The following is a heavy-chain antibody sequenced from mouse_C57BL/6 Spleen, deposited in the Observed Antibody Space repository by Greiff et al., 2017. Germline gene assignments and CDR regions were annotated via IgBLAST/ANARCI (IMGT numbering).Heavy chain of an antibody. Sequence: QVQLQQPGAELVMPGASVKLSCKASGYTFTSYWMPWVKQRPGQGLEWIGEIDPSDSYINYNQKFKGKSTLTVDKSSSTADMQLSSLTSEDSAVYYCAMYYGSSYGADWGQGTLVTVSA. V-gene: IGHV1-69*01. J-gene: IGHJ3*01. CDR2: IDPSDSYI. CDR3: AMYYGSSYGAD. D-gene: IGHD1-1*01. CDR1: GYTFTSYW.